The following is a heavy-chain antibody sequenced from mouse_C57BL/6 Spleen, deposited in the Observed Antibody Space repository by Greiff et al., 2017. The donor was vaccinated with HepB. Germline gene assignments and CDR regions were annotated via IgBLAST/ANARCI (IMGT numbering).Heavy chain of an antibody. J-gene: IGHJ2*01. CDR3: ARGAETAFDY. V-gene: IGHV1-82*01. D-gene: IGHD4-1*01. CDR1: GYAFSSSW. CDR2: IYPGDGDT. Sequence: VQLQQSGPELVKPGASVKISCKASGYAFSSSWMNWVKQRPGKGLEWIGRIYPGDGDTNYNGKFKGKATLTADKSSSTAYMQLSSLTSEDSAVYFCARGAETAFDYWGQGTTLTVSS.